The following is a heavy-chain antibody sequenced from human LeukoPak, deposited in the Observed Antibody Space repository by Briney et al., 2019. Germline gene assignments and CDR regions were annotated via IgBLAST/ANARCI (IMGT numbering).Heavy chain of an antibody. CDR2: ISSSSSYI. V-gene: IGHV3-21*01. Sequence: PGGSLRLSCAASEFTFSNFWMNWVRQAPGKGLEWVSSISSSSSYIYYADSVKGRFTISRDNAKNSLYLQMNSLGAEDTAVYCCARDDMVVAATLNAFDIWGQGTMVTVSS. CDR3: ARDDMVVAATLNAFDI. CDR1: EFTFSNFW. J-gene: IGHJ3*02. D-gene: IGHD2-15*01.